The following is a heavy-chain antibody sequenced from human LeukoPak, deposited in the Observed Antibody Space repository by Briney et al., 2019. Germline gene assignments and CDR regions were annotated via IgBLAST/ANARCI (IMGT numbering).Heavy chain of an antibody. V-gene: IGHV4-34*01. CDR3: TGSWIQLWSFDY. Sequence: SETLSLTCAVSGCSFSGYYWSWIRQPPGKGLEWIGEINHSGSTNYNPSLKSRVTIPIDTSKNQFSLQLTPETRADTAVYYCTGSWIQLWSFDYWGQGTLVTVSS. CDR2: INHSGST. J-gene: IGHJ4*02. D-gene: IGHD5-18*01. CDR1: GCSFSGYY.